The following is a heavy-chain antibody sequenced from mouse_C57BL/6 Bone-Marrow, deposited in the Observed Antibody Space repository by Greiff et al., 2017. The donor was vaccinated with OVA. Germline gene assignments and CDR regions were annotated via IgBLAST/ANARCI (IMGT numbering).Heavy chain of an antibody. J-gene: IGHJ2*01. D-gene: IGHD2-2*01. CDR2: IDPETGGT. V-gene: IGHV1-15*01. CDR3: TRDLLWLPFDY. Sequence: VKLVESGAELVRPGASVTLSCKASGYTFPDYEMHWVKQTPVHGLEWIGAIDPETGGTAYNQKFKGKAILTADKSSSTAYMELRSLTSEDSAVYYCTRDLLWLPFDYWGQGTTLTVSS. CDR1: GYTFPDYE.